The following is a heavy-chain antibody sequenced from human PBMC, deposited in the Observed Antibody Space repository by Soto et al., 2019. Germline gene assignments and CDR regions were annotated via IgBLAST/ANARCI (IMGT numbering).Heavy chain of an antibody. Sequence: GXAVKVVCCGSSGSFINIACIWVRQYPRQGLEWMGGIIPIFGTANYAQKFQGRVTITADESTSTAYMELSSLRSEDTAVYYCASGSANWNYNNWFDPSGQGTLVTSPQ. J-gene: IGHJ5*02. CDR2: IIPIFGTA. D-gene: IGHD1-7*01. CDR1: SGSFINIA. V-gene: IGHV1-69*13. CDR3: ASGSANWNYNNWFDP.